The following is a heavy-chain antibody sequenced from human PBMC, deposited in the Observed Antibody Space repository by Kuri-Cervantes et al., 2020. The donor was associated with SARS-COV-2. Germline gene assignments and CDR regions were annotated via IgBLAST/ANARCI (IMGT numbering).Heavy chain of an antibody. Sequence: GESLKISCTASGFTFGDYAMSWDRQAPGKGLEWVGFIRSKAYGGTTEYAASVKGRFTISRDDSKSIAYLQMNSLKTEDTAVYYCTTLIDYWGQGALVTVSS. V-gene: IGHV3-49*04. CDR2: IRSKAYGGTT. CDR1: GFTFGDYA. CDR3: TTLIDY. J-gene: IGHJ4*02.